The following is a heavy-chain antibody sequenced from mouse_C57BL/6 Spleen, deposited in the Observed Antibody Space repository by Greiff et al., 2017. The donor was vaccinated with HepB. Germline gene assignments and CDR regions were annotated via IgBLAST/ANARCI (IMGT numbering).Heavy chain of an antibody. Sequence: QVQLQQPGAELVRPGPSVKLSCKASGYTFTSYWMHWVKQRPGQGLEWIGVIDPSDSYTNYNQKFKGKATLTVDTSSSTAYMQLSSLTSEDSAVYYCARESNYAFDYWGQGTTLTVSS. CDR3: ARESNYAFDY. CDR2: IDPSDSYT. J-gene: IGHJ2*01. D-gene: IGHD2-5*01. CDR1: GYTFTSYW. V-gene: IGHV1-59*01.